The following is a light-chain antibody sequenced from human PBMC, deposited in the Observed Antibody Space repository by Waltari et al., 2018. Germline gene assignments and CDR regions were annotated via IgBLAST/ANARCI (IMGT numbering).Light chain of an antibody. CDR3: CSHAGSYTYV. Sequence: QSALTQPRSVSGSPGQSVTISCTGTSSDVGDYNYVSWYQQHPGKAPKVMIYDVSQRPSGVPDRFSGSKAGNTASLTISGLQAEDEADYFCCSHAGSYTYVFGSGTKVTVL. J-gene: IGLJ1*01. V-gene: IGLV2-11*01. CDR1: SSDVGDYNY. CDR2: DVS.